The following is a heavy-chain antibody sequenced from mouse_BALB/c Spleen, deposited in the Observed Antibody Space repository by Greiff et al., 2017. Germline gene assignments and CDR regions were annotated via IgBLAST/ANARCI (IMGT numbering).Heavy chain of an antibody. CDR2: ISDGGSYT. CDR3: ARDHYGSSYAMDY. V-gene: IGHV5-4*02. CDR1: GFTFSDYY. D-gene: IGHD1-1*01. Sequence: DVKLVESGGGLVKPGGSLKLSCAASGFTFSDYYMYWVRQTPEKRLEWVATISDGGSYTYYPDSVKGRFTISRDNAKNNLYLQMSSLKSEDTAMYYCARDHYGSSYAMDYWGQGTSVTVSS. J-gene: IGHJ4*01.